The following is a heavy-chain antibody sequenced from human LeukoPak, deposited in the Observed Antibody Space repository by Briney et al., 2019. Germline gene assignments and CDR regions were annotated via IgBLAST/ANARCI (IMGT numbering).Heavy chain of an antibody. D-gene: IGHD2-2*01. Sequence: PGRSLRLSCAASGFTFSSYAMHWVRQAPGKGLEWVAVISYDGSNKYYADSVKGRFAISRDNSKNTLYLQMNSLRAEDTAVYYCAREYQLLSWYFDLWGRGTLVTVSS. CDR3: AREYQLLSWYFDL. J-gene: IGHJ2*01. CDR1: GFTFSSYA. V-gene: IGHV3-30*09. CDR2: ISYDGSNK.